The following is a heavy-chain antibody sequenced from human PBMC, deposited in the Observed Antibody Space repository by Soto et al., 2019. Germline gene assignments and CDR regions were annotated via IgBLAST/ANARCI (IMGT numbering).Heavy chain of an antibody. CDR1: GGSISSGGYY. V-gene: IGHV4-31*03. CDR2: IYYSGST. D-gene: IGHD6-19*01. J-gene: IGHJ4*02. Sequence: LSLTCTVSGGSISSGGYYWSWIRQHPGKGLEWIGYIYYSGSTYYNPSLKSRVTISVDTSKNQFSLKLSSVTAADTAAYYCTTWKIPVAVFGAGYGGKETLVTVPS. CDR3: TTWKIPVAVFGAGY.